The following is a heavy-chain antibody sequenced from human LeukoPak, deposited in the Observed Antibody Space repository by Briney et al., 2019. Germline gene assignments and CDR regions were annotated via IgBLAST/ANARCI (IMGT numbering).Heavy chain of an antibody. CDR1: GFTFSSYA. CDR3: ARGPSSSWYFYRFDY. CDR2: ISSNGGST. D-gene: IGHD6-13*01. V-gene: IGHV3-64*01. Sequence: GGSLRLSCAASGFTFSSYAMHWVRQAPGKGLEYVSAISSNGGSTYYANSVKGRFTISRDNSKSTLYLQMGSLRAEDMAVYYCARGPSSSWYFYRFDYWGQGTLVTVSS. J-gene: IGHJ4*02.